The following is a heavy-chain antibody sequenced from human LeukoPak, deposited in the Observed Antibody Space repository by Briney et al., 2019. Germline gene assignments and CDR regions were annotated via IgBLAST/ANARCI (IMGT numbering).Heavy chain of an antibody. CDR2: INPNSGGT. V-gene: IGHV1-2*02. CDR3: ARIPHYCSGGSCYFDVFDI. D-gene: IGHD2-15*01. CDR1: GYTLIGYY. J-gene: IGHJ3*02. Sequence: ASVKVSCKASGYTLIGYYMHWVRQAPGQGPEWMGWINPNSGGTNYAQNFQGRVTMTRDTSISTAYMELSRLRSDDTAVYYCARIPHYCSGGSCYFDVFDIWGQGTMVTVSS.